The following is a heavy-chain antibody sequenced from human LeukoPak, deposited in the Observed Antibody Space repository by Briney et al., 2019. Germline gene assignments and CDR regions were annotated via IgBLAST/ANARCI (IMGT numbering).Heavy chain of an antibody. CDR1: RYTFTDYY. V-gene: IGHV1-2*02. J-gene: IGHJ4*02. Sequence: ASVKVSCKASRYTFTDYYMHWVRQAPGQGLEWMGWINAKSGDTKYAQKFQARVTMTRDTSITTTYMEVSRLSSDDTAVYYCARQNTGQLDYWGQGTLVTVSS. CDR2: INAKSGDT. D-gene: IGHD2-8*02. CDR3: ARQNTGQLDY.